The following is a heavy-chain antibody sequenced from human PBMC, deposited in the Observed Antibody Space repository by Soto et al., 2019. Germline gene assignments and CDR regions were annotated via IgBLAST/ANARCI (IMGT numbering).Heavy chain of an antibody. CDR2: ISGSSSMI. CDR1: GFTFSSYW. V-gene: IGHV3-48*01. Sequence: PGGSLRLSCAASGFTFSSYWMSWVRQAPGKGLEWVSYISGSSSMIYYADSVKGRFTISRDNAKNSLYLQMNSLRAEDTAVYYCARDLNPRQEMLYALLGYWGQGTLVTVSS. D-gene: IGHD2-8*01. CDR3: ARDLNPRQEMLYALLGY. J-gene: IGHJ4*02.